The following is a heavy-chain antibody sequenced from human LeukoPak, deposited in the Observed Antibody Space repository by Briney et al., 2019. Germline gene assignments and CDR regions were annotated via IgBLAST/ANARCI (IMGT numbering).Heavy chain of an antibody. CDR3: ARDPVDYDYVWGSYRVGFDY. CDR1: SGSFSGYY. J-gene: IGHJ4*02. V-gene: IGHV4-34*01. CDR2: INHSGST. Sequence: SETLSLTCAVYSGSFSGYYWSWIRQPPGKGLEWIGEINHSGSTNYNPSLKSRVTISVDTSKNQFSLKLSSVTAADTAVYYCARDPVDYDYVWGSYRVGFDYWGQGTLVTVSS. D-gene: IGHD3-16*02.